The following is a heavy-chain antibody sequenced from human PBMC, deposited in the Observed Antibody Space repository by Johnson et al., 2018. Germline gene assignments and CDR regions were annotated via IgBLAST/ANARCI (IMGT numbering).Heavy chain of an antibody. CDR1: GGSISSNY. Sequence: QVQLQESGPGLVKPSETLSLTCTVSGGSISSNYWSWIRQPPGKGLEWIGYIYNSGRAKYNPSLKSRVTISVDTSKNQFSLKLSSVTAADTGVYYCARIWMYREAFDIWGQGTMVTVSS. CDR2: IYNSGRA. J-gene: IGHJ3*02. D-gene: IGHD1-26*01. CDR3: ARIWMYREAFDI. V-gene: IGHV4-59*01.